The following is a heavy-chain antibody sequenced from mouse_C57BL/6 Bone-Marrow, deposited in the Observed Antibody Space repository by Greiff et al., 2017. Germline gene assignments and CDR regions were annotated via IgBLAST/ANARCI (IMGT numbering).Heavy chain of an antibody. CDR3: TTDYYGSHWYFDV. CDR1: GFNIKDDY. CDR2: IDPENGDT. V-gene: IGHV14-4*01. Sequence: VQLKQSGAELVRPGASVKLSCTASGFNIKDDYMHWVKQRPEQGLEWIGWIDPENGDTEYASKFQGKATITADTSSNTAYLQLNSLTSEDTAVYYCTTDYYGSHWYFDVWGTGTTVTVSS. J-gene: IGHJ1*03. D-gene: IGHD1-1*01.